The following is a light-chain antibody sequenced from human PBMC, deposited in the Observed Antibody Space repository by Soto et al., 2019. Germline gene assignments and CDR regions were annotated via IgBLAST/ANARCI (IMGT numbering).Light chain of an antibody. CDR2: SAS. V-gene: IGKV3-20*01. CDR3: QQFGSSLYT. J-gene: IGKJ2*01. Sequence: EIVLTQSPGTLSLSPGETATLSCRASQSVSSNYLAWYQQKPGQGPRLLIYSASNRAPGIPDRFSGSGSGTDFTLTISRLEPEDFAVYYWQQFGSSLYTFGQGTNVEIK. CDR1: QSVSSNY.